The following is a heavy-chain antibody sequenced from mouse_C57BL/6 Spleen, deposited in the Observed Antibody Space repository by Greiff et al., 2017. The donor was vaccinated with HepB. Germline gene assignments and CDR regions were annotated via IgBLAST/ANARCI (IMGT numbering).Heavy chain of an antibody. V-gene: IGHV10-1*01. CDR3: VRRGGGYAMDY. CDR2: IRSKSNNYAT. CDR1: GFSFNTYA. J-gene: IGHJ4*01. Sequence: EVQRVESGGGLVQPKGSLKLSCAASGFSFNTYAMNWVRQAPGKGLEWVARIRSKSNNYATYYADSVKDRFTISRDDSESMLYLQMNNLKTEDTAMYYGVRRGGGYAMDYWGQGTSVTVSS.